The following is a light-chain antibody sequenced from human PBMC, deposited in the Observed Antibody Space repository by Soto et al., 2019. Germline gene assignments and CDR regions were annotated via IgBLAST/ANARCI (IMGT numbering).Light chain of an antibody. Sequence: QSALTQPPSVSGAPGQRVTISCTGSSSNIRAGYDVHWYQQLPGTAPKLLIYGNSNRPSGVPDRFSGSKSGTSASLAITGLQAEDEADYYCQSYDSSLSGCVFGTGTKAT. CDR2: GNS. V-gene: IGLV1-40*01. J-gene: IGLJ1*01. CDR1: SSNIRAGYD. CDR3: QSYDSSLSGCV.